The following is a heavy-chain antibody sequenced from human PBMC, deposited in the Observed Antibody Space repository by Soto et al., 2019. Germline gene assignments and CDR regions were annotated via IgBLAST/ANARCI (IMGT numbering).Heavy chain of an antibody. V-gene: IGHV4-30-4*01. J-gene: IGHJ4*02. Sequence: QVQLQESGPGLVKPSQTLSLTCTVSGGSISDGDYYWTWIRQPPGTGLEWIGYIYYSGITYYNPSLKSRVTISVDTSKNHCSLKLSSVTAADTAVYYCAGVSSSSGYYRFDYWGQGTLVTVSS. CDR1: GGSISDGDYY. D-gene: IGHD3-22*01. CDR3: AGVSSSSGYYRFDY. CDR2: IYYSGIT.